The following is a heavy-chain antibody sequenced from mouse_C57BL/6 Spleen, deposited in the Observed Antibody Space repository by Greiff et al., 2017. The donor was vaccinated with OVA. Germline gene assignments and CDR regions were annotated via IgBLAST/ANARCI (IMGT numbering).Heavy chain of an antibody. Sequence: QVQLQQSGAELVRPGASVTLSCKASGYTFTDYEMHWVKQTPVHGLEWIGAIDPETGGPAYNQKFKGKAILTADKSSSTAYMELRSLTSEDSAVYYCTRKNSSGYEDYFDYWGQGTTLTVSS. V-gene: IGHV1-15*01. CDR2: IDPETGGP. CDR1: GYTFTDYE. CDR3: TRKNSSGYEDYFDY. D-gene: IGHD3-2*02. J-gene: IGHJ2*01.